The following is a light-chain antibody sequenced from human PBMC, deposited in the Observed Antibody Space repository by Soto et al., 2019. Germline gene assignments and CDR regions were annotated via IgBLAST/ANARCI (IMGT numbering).Light chain of an antibody. V-gene: IGKV1-5*01. CDR3: QQLNSYPLT. CDR1: QSISSW. J-gene: IGKJ4*01. CDR2: AAS. Sequence: DIRMTQSPSTLSASFGDRVTITWGASQSISSWLAWYQQKTGESPKLLISAASTLQSGVPSRFSGSGYGTEFNLTISSLQTEDLATYFCQQLNSYPLTFGGGTKVDIK.